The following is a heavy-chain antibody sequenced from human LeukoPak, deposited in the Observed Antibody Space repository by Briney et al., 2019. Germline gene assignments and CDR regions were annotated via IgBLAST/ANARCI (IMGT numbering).Heavy chain of an antibody. CDR3: ARSLVRGVKGYMDV. CDR2: IIPIFGTA. J-gene: IGHJ6*03. D-gene: IGHD3-10*01. V-gene: IGHV1-69*06. CDR1: GGTFSSYA. Sequence: SVKVSCKASGGTFSSYAISWVRQAPGQGLEWMGGIIPIFGTANYAQKFQGRVTITADKSTSTAYMELSSLRSEDTAVYYCARSLVRGVKGYMDVWGKGTTVTVSS.